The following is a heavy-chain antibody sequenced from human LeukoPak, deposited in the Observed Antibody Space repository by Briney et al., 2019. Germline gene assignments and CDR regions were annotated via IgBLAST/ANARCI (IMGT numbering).Heavy chain of an antibody. CDR2: INTNTGNP. J-gene: IGHJ6*03. D-gene: IGHD6-13*01. CDR3: ARGSPYSSSWYLRSDYYYYYMDV. Sequence: GASVKVSCKASGYTFTSYAMNWVRQAPGQGLEWMGWINTNTGNPTYAQGFTGRFVFSLDTSVSTAYLQISSLKAEDTAVYYCARGSPYSSSWYLRSDYYYYYMDVWGKGTTVTVSS. CDR1: GYTFTSYA. V-gene: IGHV7-4-1*02.